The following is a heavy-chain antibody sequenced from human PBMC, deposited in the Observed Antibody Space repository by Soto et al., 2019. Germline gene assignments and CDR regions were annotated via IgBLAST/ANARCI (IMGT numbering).Heavy chain of an antibody. J-gene: IGHJ4*02. CDR2: VSHDGRNT. D-gene: IGHD6-19*01. V-gene: IGHV3-30*18. Sequence: VQLVESGGGVVQPGRSLRLSCAASGFTFSDYARHWVRQAPGKGLEWVAVVSHDGRNTHYADPVKGRFTISRDSSKNTVSLEMTSLRAEDTAVYYCAKGGRQWLVTSDFNYWGQGALVTVSS. CDR3: AKGGRQWLVTSDFNY. CDR1: GFTFSDYA.